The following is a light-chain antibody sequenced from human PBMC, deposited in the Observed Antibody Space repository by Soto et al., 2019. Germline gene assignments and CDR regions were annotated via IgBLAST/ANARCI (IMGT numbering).Light chain of an antibody. V-gene: IGKV3D-15*01. Sequence: EIVLTQSPATLSLSPGEGATLSCRASQSVSTYLAWYQQKPGQAPRLLIYGAYRRAAGIPARFSGSGSGTDFTLPISSLQSEDFAVYYCHQHNNWPPWTCGQGTKVDIK. CDR3: HQHNNWPPWT. J-gene: IGKJ1*01. CDR1: QSVSTY. CDR2: GAY.